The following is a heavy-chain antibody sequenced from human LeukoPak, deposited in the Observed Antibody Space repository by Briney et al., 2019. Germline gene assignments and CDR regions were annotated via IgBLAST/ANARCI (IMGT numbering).Heavy chain of an antibody. V-gene: IGHV5-51*01. Sequence: GESLKISCKGSGYSFTSYWLGWVRQMPGKGLEWMGIIYPGDSDTRYSPSFQGQVTISADESISTVYLQWSSLKASDTAMYYCARLSYEKGYFDYWGQGTLVTVSS. D-gene: IGHD3-22*01. J-gene: IGHJ4*02. CDR3: ARLSYEKGYFDY. CDR2: IYPGDSDT. CDR1: GYSFTSYW.